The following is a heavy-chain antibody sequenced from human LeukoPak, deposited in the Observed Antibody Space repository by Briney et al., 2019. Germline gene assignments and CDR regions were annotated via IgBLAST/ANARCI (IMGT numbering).Heavy chain of an antibody. CDR3: AREDTAMGDFDY. Sequence: SQTLSLTCTVSGGSISSGGYYWSWIRQHPGKGLEWIGYIYYSGSTYYNPSLKSRVTISVDTSKNQFSLKLSSVTAADTAVYYCAREDTAMGDFDYGGQGTLVTVSS. J-gene: IGHJ4*02. V-gene: IGHV4-31*03. CDR2: IYYSGST. D-gene: IGHD5-18*01. CDR1: GGSISSGGYY.